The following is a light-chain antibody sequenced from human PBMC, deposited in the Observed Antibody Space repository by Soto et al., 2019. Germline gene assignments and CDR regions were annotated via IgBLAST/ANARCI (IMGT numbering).Light chain of an antibody. CDR3: HQYGSSPAT. CDR2: GAS. V-gene: IGKV3-20*01. J-gene: IGKJ1*01. Sequence: EIVLTQSPVTLSLSPGERAALSCRASQSVSRNFLAWYQQKPGQAPRLLIYGASNRATGIPDRFSGSGSETDFTLTITRLEPEDFAVYYCHQYGSSPATFGQGTKVDIK. CDR1: QSVSRNF.